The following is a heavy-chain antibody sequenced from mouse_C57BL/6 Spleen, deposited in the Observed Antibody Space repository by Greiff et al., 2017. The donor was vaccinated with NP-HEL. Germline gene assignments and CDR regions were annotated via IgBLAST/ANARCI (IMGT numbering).Heavy chain of an antibody. V-gene: IGHV1-82*01. J-gene: IGHJ4*01. D-gene: IGHD1-1*01. CDR3: ARSYYGSSYSYYAMDY. CDR2: IYPGDGDT. Sequence: QVQLKQSGPELVKPGASVKISCKASGYAFSSSWMNWVKQRPGKGLEWIGRIYPGDGDTNYNGKFKGKATLTADKSSSTAYMQLSSLTSEDSAVYFCARSYYGSSYSYYAMDYWGQGTSVTVSS. CDR1: GYAFSSSW.